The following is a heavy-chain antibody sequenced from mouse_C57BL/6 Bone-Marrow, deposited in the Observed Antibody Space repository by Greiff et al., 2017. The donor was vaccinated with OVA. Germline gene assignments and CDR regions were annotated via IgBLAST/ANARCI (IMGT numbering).Heavy chain of an antibody. V-gene: IGHV2-5*01. CDR1: GFSLTSYG. CDR2: IWRGGST. D-gene: IGHD1-1*01. Sequence: VQLQQSGPGLVQPSQSLSITCTVSGFSLTSYGVHWVRQSPGKGLEWLGVIWRGGSTDYNAAFMSRLSITKDNSKSQVFFKMNSLQADDTAIYYGAKEGYGSSDWYFDVWGTGTTVTVSS. J-gene: IGHJ1*03. CDR3: AKEGYGSSDWYFDV.